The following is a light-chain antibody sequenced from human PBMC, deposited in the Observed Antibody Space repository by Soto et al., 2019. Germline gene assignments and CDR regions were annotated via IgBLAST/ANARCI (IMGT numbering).Light chain of an antibody. V-gene: IGKV3-15*01. CDR1: QSVSRN. Sequence: ETVMMSNPPTMSEYPGERDTLSCRASQSVSRNLAWYHQKLGQAPRLLIYGASTRATGVPARFSGSGSGTEVTLTSSRLQSEDFAVYSCQQDNNWPPWTCGRGTKVDI. J-gene: IGKJ1*01. CDR3: QQDNNWPPWT. CDR2: GAS.